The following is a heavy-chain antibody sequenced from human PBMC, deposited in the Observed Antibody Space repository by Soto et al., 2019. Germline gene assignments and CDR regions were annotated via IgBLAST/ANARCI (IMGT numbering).Heavy chain of an antibody. V-gene: IGHV4-59*01. CDR2: IYYSGST. J-gene: IGHJ4*01. D-gene: IGHD3-3*01. CDR1: GGSISSYY. CDR3: AKDSGTIYGVINYPFDY. Sequence: SETLSLTCTVSGGSISSYYWSWIRQPPGKGLEWIGYIYYSGSTNYNPSLKSRVTISVDTSKNQFSLKLSSVTAADTALYYCAKDSGTIYGVINYPFDYWGHGTLVTVSS.